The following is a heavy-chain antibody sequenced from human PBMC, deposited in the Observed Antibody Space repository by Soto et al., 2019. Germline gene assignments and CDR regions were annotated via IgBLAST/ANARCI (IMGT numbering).Heavy chain of an antibody. CDR1: GFTFSNYA. J-gene: IGHJ4*02. CDR3: ARGVRERGYDYGIKVHFYY. D-gene: IGHD5-18*01. Sequence: EVQLVESGGDLVQPGVSLRLSCAASGFTFSNYAMHWVRQAPGKGLEYVSVIKNDGRTTFYANSVRGRFTISRDNSKNTLFLQMGSLRAEDMAVYYCARGVRERGYDYGIKVHFYYWGQRTLVTVSS. CDR2: IKNDGRTT. V-gene: IGHV3-64*01.